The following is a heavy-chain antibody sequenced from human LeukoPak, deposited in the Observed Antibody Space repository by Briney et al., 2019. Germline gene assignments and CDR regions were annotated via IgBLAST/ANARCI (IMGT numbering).Heavy chain of an antibody. CDR1: GYSISNGYY. J-gene: IGHJ4*02. D-gene: IGHD2-2*01. CDR3: ARRAAMGDINC. Sequence: KPSETLSLTCTVSGYSISNGYYWDWIRQPPRKGLEWIGRICHSTSTYYNPSLQSRVTISVDTSRNQFSLHLSSVTAADTAVYYCARRAAMGDINCWGPGTLVTVSS. CDR2: ICHSTST. V-gene: IGHV4-38-2*02.